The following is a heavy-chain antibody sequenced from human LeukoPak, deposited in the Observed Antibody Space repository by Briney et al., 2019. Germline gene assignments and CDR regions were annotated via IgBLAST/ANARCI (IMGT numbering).Heavy chain of an antibody. CDR3: ARGLHCSSTSCYTFDY. CDR2: IYHSGST. V-gene: IGHV4-4*02. Sequence: SGTLSLSCAVSGGSISNDNWWSWVRQPPGKGLEWIGEIYHSGSTNYNPSLKSRVTISVDKSKNQFSLKLSSVTAADTAVYYCARGLHCSSTSCYTFDYWGQGTLVTVSS. J-gene: IGHJ4*02. D-gene: IGHD2-2*02. CDR1: GGSISNDNW.